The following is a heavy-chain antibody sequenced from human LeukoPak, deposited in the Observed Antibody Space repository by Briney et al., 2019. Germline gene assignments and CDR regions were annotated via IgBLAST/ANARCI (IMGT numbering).Heavy chain of an antibody. Sequence: GGSLRLSCAASGFIFSSHSMNWVRQAPGKGLEWVSAISGSGGSTYYADSVKGRLTISRDNSKNTLYLQMNSLRAEDTAVYYCAKDQYYDSSGAFDYWGQGTLVTVSS. CDR3: AKDQYYDSSGAFDY. D-gene: IGHD3-22*01. CDR1: GFIFSSHS. V-gene: IGHV3-23*01. J-gene: IGHJ4*02. CDR2: ISGSGGST.